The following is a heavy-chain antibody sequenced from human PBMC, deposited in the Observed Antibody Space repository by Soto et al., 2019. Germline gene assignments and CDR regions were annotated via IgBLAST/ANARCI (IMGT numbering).Heavy chain of an antibody. CDR2: IYYSGST. CDR1: GGSISSSSYY. D-gene: IGHD3-16*02. Sequence: SETLSLTCTVSGGSISSSSYYWGWIRQPPGKGLEWIGSIYYSGSTYYNPSLKSRVTISVDTSKNQFSLKLSSVTAADTAVYYCARRDYDYIWGSYRYSYFDYWGQGTLVTVSS. J-gene: IGHJ4*02. CDR3: ARRDYDYIWGSYRYSYFDY. V-gene: IGHV4-39*01.